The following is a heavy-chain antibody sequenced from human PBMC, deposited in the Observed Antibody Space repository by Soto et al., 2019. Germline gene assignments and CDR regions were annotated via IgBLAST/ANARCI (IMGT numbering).Heavy chain of an antibody. D-gene: IGHD5-12*01. J-gene: IGHJ6*04. V-gene: IGHV1-18*01. CDR2: ISAYNGNA. CDR3: AQVRHLVGYVYYVMDL. CDR1: VDTFTIYG. Sequence: GASVEVCCTASVDTFTIYGIICVRQAPGQGLEWMGWISAYNGNAHYTQRLQGRVTMTTDTSTSTAYMELRGLRSGDTAVYYCAQVRHLVGYVYYVMDLLGKGTTVTVSS.